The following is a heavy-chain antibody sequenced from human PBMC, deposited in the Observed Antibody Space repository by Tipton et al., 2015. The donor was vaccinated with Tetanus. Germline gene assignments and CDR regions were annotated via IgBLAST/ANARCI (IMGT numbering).Heavy chain of an antibody. Sequence: GLVKPSETLSLTCTVSRGPISSYYWSWIRQPAGKGLEWVGHISNGNTDYSTSLKSRVTLSVDLSKNQFSLRLTSVTAADTAVYSCARANNEFPKKGPFDSWGQGSLVIVSS. J-gene: IGHJ4*02. CDR3: ARANNEFPKKGPFDS. D-gene: IGHD1-1*01. CDR2: ISNGNT. V-gene: IGHV4-4*07. CDR1: RGPISSYY.